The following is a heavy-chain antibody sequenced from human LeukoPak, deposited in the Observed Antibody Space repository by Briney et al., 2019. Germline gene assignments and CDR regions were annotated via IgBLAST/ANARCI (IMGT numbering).Heavy chain of an antibody. Sequence: GGSLRLSCAASGFTFSNYGMNWVRQAPGKGLEWISYISSSSSLIYYADSAKGRFTISRDNAKNSLYLQMNSLRDEDTAVYYCVRVGRGDRYDNWFDPWGQGSLVSVSS. CDR2: ISSSSSLI. CDR1: GFTFSNYG. CDR3: VRVGRGDRYDNWFDP. J-gene: IGHJ5*02. V-gene: IGHV3-48*02. D-gene: IGHD2-21*02.